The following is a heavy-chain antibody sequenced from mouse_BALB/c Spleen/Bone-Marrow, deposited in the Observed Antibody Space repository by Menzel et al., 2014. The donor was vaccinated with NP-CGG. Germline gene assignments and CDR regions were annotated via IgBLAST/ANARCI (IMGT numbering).Heavy chain of an antibody. CDR2: IDPANGNT. V-gene: IGHV14-3*02. D-gene: IGHD2-2*01. CDR3: AFIYYGCAVDY. CDR1: GFNIKDTY. J-gene: IGHJ4*01. Sequence: VQLKEPGAELVKPGASVKLSCTASGFNIKDTYMHWVKQRPEQGLEWIGRIDPANGNTKYDPKFQGKATITADTSSNTAYLQLSSLTSEDTAVYYCAFIYYGCAVDYWGQGTSVTVSS.